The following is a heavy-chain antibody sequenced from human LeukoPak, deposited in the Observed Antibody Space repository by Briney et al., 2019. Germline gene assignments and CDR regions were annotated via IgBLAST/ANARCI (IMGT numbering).Heavy chain of an antibody. CDR2: IYTSGST. CDR3: ARGGLLGNYYYYYMDV. V-gene: IGHV4-61*02. J-gene: IGHJ6*03. Sequence: PSQTLSLTCTVSGGSISSGSYYWSWIRQPAGKGLEWIGRIYTSGSTNYNPSLKSRVTISVDTSKNQFSLELSSVTAADTAVYYCARGGLLGNYYYYYMDVWGKGTTVTVSS. CDR1: GGSISSGSYY. D-gene: IGHD2/OR15-2a*01.